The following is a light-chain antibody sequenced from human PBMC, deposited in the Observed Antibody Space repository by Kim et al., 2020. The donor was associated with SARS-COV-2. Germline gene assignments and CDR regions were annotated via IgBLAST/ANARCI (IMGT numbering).Light chain of an antibody. J-gene: IGLJ2*01. Sequence: SITISCTGTSSDVGGYNYVSWYQQHPDKGPKLVIYDVSNRPSGVSNRFSGSKSGNTASLTISGLQAEDEADYYCSSYTSISTLHVVFGGGTQLTVL. CDR2: DVS. CDR1: SSDVGGYNY. V-gene: IGLV2-14*03. CDR3: SSYTSISTLHVV.